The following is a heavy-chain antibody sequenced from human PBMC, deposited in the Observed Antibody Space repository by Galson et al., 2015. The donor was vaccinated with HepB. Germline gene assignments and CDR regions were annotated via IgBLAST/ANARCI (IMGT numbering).Heavy chain of an antibody. CDR1: GYTFTSYY. D-gene: IGHD2-2*01. V-gene: IGHV1-46*01. CDR3: ARELYPAAIGDAFDI. J-gene: IGHJ3*02. Sequence: SVKVSCKASGYTFTSYYMHWVRQAPGQGLEWMGIINPSGGSTSYAQKFRGRVTMTRDTSTSTVYMELSSLRSEDTAVYYCARELYPAAIGDAFDIWGQGTMVTVSS. CDR2: INPSGGST.